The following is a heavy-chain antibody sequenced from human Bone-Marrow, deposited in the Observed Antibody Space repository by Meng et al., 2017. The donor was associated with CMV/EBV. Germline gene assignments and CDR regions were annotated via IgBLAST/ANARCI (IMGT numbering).Heavy chain of an antibody. D-gene: IGHD3-3*01. CDR2: INHSGST. Sequence: SETLSLTCAVYGGFFSGYYWSWIRQPAGKGLEWIGEINHSGSTNYNPSLKSRVTISVDTSKNQFSLKLSSVTAADTAVYYCARQGYYFWSGYYKPDSFDYWGQGTLVTVSS. CDR1: GGFFSGYY. J-gene: IGHJ4*02. V-gene: IGHV4-34*01. CDR3: ARQGYYFWSGYYKPDSFDY.